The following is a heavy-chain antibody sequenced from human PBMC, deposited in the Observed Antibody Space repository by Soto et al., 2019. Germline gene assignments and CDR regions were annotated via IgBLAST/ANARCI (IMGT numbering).Heavy chain of an antibody. D-gene: IGHD6-13*01. CDR1: GFTFSSYA. CDR2: ISGSGGST. J-gene: IGHJ4*02. V-gene: IGHV3-23*01. Sequence: GGSLRLSCAASGFTFSSYAMSWVRQAPGKGLEWVSAISGSGGSTYYADSVKGRFTISRDNSKNTLYLQMNSLRAEDTAVYYCAKDAPMQQLVPYYFDYWGQGTLVTVSS. CDR3: AKDAPMQQLVPYYFDY.